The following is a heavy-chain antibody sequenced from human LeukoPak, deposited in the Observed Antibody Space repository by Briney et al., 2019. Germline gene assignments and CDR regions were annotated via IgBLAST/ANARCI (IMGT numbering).Heavy chain of an antibody. CDR3: ARARGGSNSDY. J-gene: IGHJ4*02. V-gene: IGHV3-7*05. CDR2: INQDGSEK. CDR1: VFTHTSYW. Sequence: GGSLRLSRAPSVFTHTSYWMRCVRRAPGKGLDWVASINQDGSEKYYVDSVKGRFTISRDNAKNSLYLQMNSLRADDTAVYYCARARGGSNSDYWGQGTLVTVSS. D-gene: IGHD1-26*01.